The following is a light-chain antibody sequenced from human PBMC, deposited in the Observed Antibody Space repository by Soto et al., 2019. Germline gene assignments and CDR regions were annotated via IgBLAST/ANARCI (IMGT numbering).Light chain of an antibody. V-gene: IGKV3-15*01. Sequence: EIVMTQSPCTLSVSPGERATLSCRASQIVSSKLAWYQQKPGQAPRLLIYGASTRATGIPARFSGSGSGTEFTLTISSLQSEDFAVYSCQQYNSWPPGTFGQGTKVDIK. J-gene: IGKJ1*01. CDR3: QQYNSWPPGT. CDR1: QIVSSK. CDR2: GAS.